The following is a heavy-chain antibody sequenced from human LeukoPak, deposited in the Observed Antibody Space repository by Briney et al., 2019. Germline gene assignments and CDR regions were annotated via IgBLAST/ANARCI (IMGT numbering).Heavy chain of an antibody. CDR2: ISAYNGNT. Sequence: ASGKVSCKASGYTFTSYGISWVRQAPGQGLEWMGWISAYNGNTNYAQKLQGRVTMTTDTSTSTAYMELRSLRSDDTAVYYCAREAAQGGAFDIWGQGTMVTVSS. D-gene: IGHD6-6*01. CDR3: AREAAQGGAFDI. J-gene: IGHJ3*02. CDR1: GYTFTSYG. V-gene: IGHV1-18*01.